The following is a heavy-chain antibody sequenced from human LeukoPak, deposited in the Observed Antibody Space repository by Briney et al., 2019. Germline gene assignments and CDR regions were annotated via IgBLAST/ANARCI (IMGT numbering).Heavy chain of an antibody. D-gene: IGHD4-17*01. CDR1: GGSFSGYY. Sequence: RSETLSLTCAVYGGSFSGYYWSWIRQPPGKGLEWIGEINHSGSTNYNPSLKSRVTISVDTSKNQFSLKLSSVTAADTAVYYCARTSYGDTHFDYWGQGTLVTVSS. CDR3: ARTSYGDTHFDY. V-gene: IGHV4-34*01. J-gene: IGHJ4*02. CDR2: INHSGST.